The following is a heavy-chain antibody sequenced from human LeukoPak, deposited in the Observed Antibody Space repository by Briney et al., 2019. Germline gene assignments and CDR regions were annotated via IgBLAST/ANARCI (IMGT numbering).Heavy chain of an antibody. CDR1: GFTFSDYA. J-gene: IGHJ4*02. Sequence: GGSLRLSCVASGFTFSDYAMNWVRQAPGKGLEWVSVISTSGSGTYYADSVKGRFTISRDNSKNTLYLQSNNLRAEDTAIYYCAKHIVVVPAPYYFDYWGQGTLVTVSS. V-gene: IGHV3-23*01. D-gene: IGHD2-2*01. CDR2: ISTSGSGT. CDR3: AKHIVVVPAPYYFDY.